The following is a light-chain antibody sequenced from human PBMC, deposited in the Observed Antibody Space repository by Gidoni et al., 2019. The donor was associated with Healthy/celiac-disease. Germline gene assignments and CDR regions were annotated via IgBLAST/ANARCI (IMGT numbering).Light chain of an antibody. J-gene: IGKJ1*01. CDR2: DAS. CDR3: QQYDNLPT. CDR1: QAISNY. V-gene: IGKV1-33*01. Sequence: DIQMTQSPSALSASVGDSVIITCHASQAISNYLNWYQQKPGKAPKHLIYDASNLETGVPSRYSGSGSGTDFTFTNSSRQPEDIGTDYCQQYDNLPTFGQGTKVEIK.